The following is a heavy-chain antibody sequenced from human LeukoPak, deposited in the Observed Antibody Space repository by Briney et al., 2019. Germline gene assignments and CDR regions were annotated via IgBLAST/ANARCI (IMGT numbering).Heavy chain of an antibody. V-gene: IGHV1-2*02. CDR1: EYTFTDDY. D-gene: IGHD2-21*01. J-gene: IGHJ4*02. Sequence: ASVKVSCKALEYTFTDDYIHWVRQAPGQGLEWMGWINPKSGGRDTNYAQKFRGRVTMTTDTSISTAYMELSRLRSDDTAVYFCAKGHYDGDHPHYDGGSVDSWGQGTHITVSS. CDR2: INPKSGGRDT. CDR3: AKGHYDGDHPHYDGGSVDS.